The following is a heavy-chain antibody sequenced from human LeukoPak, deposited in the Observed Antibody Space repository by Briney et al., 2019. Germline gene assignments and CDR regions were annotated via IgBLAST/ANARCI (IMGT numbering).Heavy chain of an antibody. V-gene: IGHV1-2*02. CDR3: ARGYCTSTSCSYYMDV. Sequence: ASVKVSCKASGYTFTGYYIHWVRQVPGQGLELMGWINPYSGVTNYAQKFQGRVTTTSDTSIITAYMELSRLRSDDTAVYYCARGYCTSTSCSYYMDVWGKGTTVTVSS. J-gene: IGHJ6*03. D-gene: IGHD2-2*01. CDR2: INPYSGVT. CDR1: GYTFTGYY.